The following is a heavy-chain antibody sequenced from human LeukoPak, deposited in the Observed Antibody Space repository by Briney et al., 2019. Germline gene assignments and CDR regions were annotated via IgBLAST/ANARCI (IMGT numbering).Heavy chain of an antibody. CDR3: ASPGIAAAGITARGAKYFQH. CDR1: GGSFSGYY. CDR2: INHSGST. D-gene: IGHD6-13*01. Sequence: SETLSLTCAVYGGSFSGYYWSWIRQPPGKGLEWIGEINHSGSTNYNPSLKSRVTISVDTSKNQFSLKLSSVTAADTAVYYCASPGIAAAGITARGAKYFQHWGQGTLVTASS. J-gene: IGHJ1*01. V-gene: IGHV4-34*01.